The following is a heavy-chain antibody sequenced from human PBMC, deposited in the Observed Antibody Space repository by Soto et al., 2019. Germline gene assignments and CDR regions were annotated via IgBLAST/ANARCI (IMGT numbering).Heavy chain of an antibody. CDR1: GFTFSSYS. D-gene: IGHD3-10*01. CDR3: ARDRGTYGFDY. Sequence: RGSLRLSCVASGFTFSSYSMNWVRQAPGKGLEWVSYISSASSTIYYADSVKGRFTISRDNAKDSLYLQMNSLRAEDTAVYYCARDRGTYGFDYWGQGTLVTVSS. CDR2: ISSASSTI. V-gene: IGHV3-48*01. J-gene: IGHJ4*02.